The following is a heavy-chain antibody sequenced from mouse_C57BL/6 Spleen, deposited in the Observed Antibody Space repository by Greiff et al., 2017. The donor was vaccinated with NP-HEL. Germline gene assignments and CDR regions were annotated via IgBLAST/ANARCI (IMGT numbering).Heavy chain of an antibody. CDR1: GYTFTDYN. V-gene: IGHV1-18*01. D-gene: IGHD3-2*02. J-gene: IGHJ3*01. CDR2: INPNNGGT. CDR3: AREAQATRFAY. Sequence: EVQLQQSGPELVKPGASVKIPCKASGYTFTDYNMDWVKQSHGKSLEWIGDINPNNGGTIYNQKFKGKATLTVYKSSSTAYMELRSLTSEDTAVYYCAREAQATRFAYWGQGTLVTVSA.